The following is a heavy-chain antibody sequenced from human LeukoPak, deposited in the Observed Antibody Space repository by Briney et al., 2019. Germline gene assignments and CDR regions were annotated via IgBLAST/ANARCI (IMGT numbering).Heavy chain of an antibody. J-gene: IGHJ4*02. CDR2: IYYSGST. Sequence: SETLSLTCAVYGGSFSGYYWSWIRQPPGKGLEWIGYIYYSGSTNYNPSLKSRVTISVDTSKNQFSLKLSSVTAADTAVYYCARQGRGEAVALDYWGQGTLVSVSS. CDR1: GGSFSGYY. CDR3: ARQGRGEAVALDY. V-gene: IGHV4-59*08. D-gene: IGHD6-19*01.